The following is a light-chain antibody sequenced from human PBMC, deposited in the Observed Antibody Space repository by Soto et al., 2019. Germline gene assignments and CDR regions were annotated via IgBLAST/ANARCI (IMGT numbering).Light chain of an antibody. Sequence: QSALTQPASVSGSPGQSITISCTGTSSDVGRYNLVSWYQQHPGKAPKLMIYQVSKRPSGVSNRFSGSKSGNTASLTISGLQAEDEADYYCCSYAGSSTFYVFGTGTKRTVL. J-gene: IGLJ1*01. CDR1: SSDVGRYNL. CDR3: CSYAGSSTFYV. CDR2: QVS. V-gene: IGLV2-23*02.